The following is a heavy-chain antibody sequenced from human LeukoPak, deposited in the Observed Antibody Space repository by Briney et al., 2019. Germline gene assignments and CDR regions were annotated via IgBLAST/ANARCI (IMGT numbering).Heavy chain of an antibody. CDR1: GGSFSGYY. CDR3: ARYVVYGSGKYYFDY. Sequence: SETLSLTCAVYGGSFSGYYWSWIRQPPGKGLEWIASINYSGSTYYNPSLKSRVTISVDTSENQFSLKLSSVTAADTAVYYCARYVVYGSGKYYFDYWGQGTLVTVSS. CDR2: INYSGST. J-gene: IGHJ4*02. D-gene: IGHD3-10*01. V-gene: IGHV4-34*01.